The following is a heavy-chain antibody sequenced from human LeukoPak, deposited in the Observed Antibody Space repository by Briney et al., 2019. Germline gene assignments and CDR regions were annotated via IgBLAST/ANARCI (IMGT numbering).Heavy chain of an antibody. CDR3: ASQPAYSSGWYDY. CDR1: GFTFDDYA. V-gene: IGHV3-9*01. J-gene: IGHJ4*02. D-gene: IGHD6-19*01. CDR2: ISWNSGII. Sequence: PGGSLRLSCAASGFTFDDYAMHWVRQAPGKGLEWVSGISWNSGIIGYADSVKGRFTISRDNAKNSLYLQMNSLRAEDTALYYCASQPAYSSGWYDYWGQGTLVTVSS.